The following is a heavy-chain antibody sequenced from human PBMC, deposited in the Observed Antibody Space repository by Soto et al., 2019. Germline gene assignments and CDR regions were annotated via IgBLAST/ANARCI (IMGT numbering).Heavy chain of an antibody. V-gene: IGHV1-69*12. CDR2: IIPIFRAP. Sequence: VQLVQSGAEVKKPGSSVKVSCKASGGTFSESAISWVRQAPGQGLEWMGGIIPIFRAPDYAQKFQGRVTITADEPTSTAYNELSGLRSEDTAMYYWARDKDRLQFGGNYYYSMDVWGQGTTVIVSS. D-gene: IGHD1-1*01. J-gene: IGHJ6*02. CDR3: ARDKDRLQFGGNYYYSMDV. CDR1: GGTFSESA.